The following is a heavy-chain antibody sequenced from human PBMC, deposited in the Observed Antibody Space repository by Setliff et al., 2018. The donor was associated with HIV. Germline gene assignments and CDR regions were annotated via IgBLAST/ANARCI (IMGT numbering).Heavy chain of an antibody. V-gene: IGHV4-59*11. J-gene: IGHJ3*02. Sequence: TLSLTCTVSGGSISSHYWGWIRQPPGKGLEWIGYMYYSGSTNYNPSLKSRVTISVDTSKNQFFLKLSSVTAADTAVYYCARVGDFYDSSGYYSVLDAFDIWGRGTMVTVSS. CDR3: ARVGDFYDSSGYYSVLDAFDI. CDR2: MYYSGST. CDR1: GGSISSHY. D-gene: IGHD3-22*01.